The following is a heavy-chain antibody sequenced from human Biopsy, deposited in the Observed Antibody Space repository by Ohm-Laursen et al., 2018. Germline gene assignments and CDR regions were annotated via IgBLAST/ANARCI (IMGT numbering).Heavy chain of an antibody. V-gene: IGHV4-59*01. D-gene: IGHD2-21*02. J-gene: IGHJ4*02. CDR1: GGSISSYY. Sequence: TLSLTCIVSGGSISSYYWNWIRQPPGKGLEWIGYIYYSGTTDYSPSLKSRVTISIDKSKNQFFLKLSSVTAEDTAVYYCARDDAVTVIRGLYYWGQGALVTVS. CDR3: ARDDAVTVIRGLYY. CDR2: IYYSGTT.